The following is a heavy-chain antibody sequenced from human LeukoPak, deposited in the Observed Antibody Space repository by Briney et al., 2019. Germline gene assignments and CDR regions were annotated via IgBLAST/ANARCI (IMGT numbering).Heavy chain of an antibody. D-gene: IGHD4-17*01. Sequence: ASVKVSCKASGGTFSSYAISWVRQAPGQGLEWMGRIIPILAVANYAQKFQGRVTITADKSTSTAYMELSSLCSEDTAVYSSASALHNRMTTVTEVYYFDYWGQGTLVTVSS. CDR1: GGTFSSYA. CDR2: IIPILAVA. J-gene: IGHJ4*02. CDR3: ASALHNRMTTVTEVYYFDY. V-gene: IGHV1-69*04.